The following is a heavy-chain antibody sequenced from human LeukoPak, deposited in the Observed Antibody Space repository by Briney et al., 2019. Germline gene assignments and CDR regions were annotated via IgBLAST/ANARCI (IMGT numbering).Heavy chain of an antibody. Sequence: GGSLRLSCAASGFTFSSYAMHWVRQAPGKGLEWVAVISYDGSNKYYADSVKGRFTISRDNSKNTLYLQMNSLRAEDTAVYYCARAGPGPTLYYMDVWSKGTTVTVSS. CDR2: ISYDGSNK. CDR1: GFTFSSYA. CDR3: ARAGPGPTLYYMDV. J-gene: IGHJ6*03. V-gene: IGHV3-30*01.